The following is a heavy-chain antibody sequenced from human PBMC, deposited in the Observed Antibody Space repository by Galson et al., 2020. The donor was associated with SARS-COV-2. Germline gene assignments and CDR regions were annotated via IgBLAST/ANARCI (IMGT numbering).Heavy chain of an antibody. CDR3: ARRSRQQELGWCFEL. V-gene: IGHV5-51*01. Sequence: KIGESLKISCKGSGDSFRKYWIGWVRQVSGKGLEWMGAIYPGDSDTRYSPSFQGQVTISVDKSITTAYLQWSDLKASDSAIYYCARRSRQQELGWCFELWGRGTLVTVSS. D-gene: IGHD6-13*01. J-gene: IGHJ2*01. CDR2: IYPGDSDT. CDR1: GDSFRKYW.